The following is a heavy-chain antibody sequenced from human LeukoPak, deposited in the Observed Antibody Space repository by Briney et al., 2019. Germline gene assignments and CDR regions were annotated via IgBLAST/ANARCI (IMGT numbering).Heavy chain of an antibody. J-gene: IGHJ4*02. CDR1: GFTFSSYA. CDR3: AKDGVDIVATEYYFDY. V-gene: IGHV3-23*01. Sequence: GGSLRLSCAASGFTFSSYAMSWVRQAPGKGLEWVSAISGSGGSTYYADSVKGRFTISRDNSKNTLYLQMNSLRAEDTAVCYCAKDGVDIVATEYYFDYWGQGTLVTVSS. CDR2: ISGSGGST. D-gene: IGHD5-12*01.